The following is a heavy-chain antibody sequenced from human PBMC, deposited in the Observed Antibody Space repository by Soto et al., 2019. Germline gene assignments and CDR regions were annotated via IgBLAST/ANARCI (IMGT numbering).Heavy chain of an antibody. J-gene: IGHJ3*02. V-gene: IGHV1-18*01. Sequence: QVQLVQSGAEVKKPGASVKVSCKASGYTFTSYGISWVRQAPGQGLEWMGWISAYNGNTNYAQKLQGRVTMTTDTSTSTAYMELRSLRSDDTAVYYCARQNPPRSCSSTSCFNRGAFDIWGQGTMVTVSS. D-gene: IGHD2-2*01. CDR3: ARQNPPRSCSSTSCFNRGAFDI. CDR2: ISAYNGNT. CDR1: GYTFTSYG.